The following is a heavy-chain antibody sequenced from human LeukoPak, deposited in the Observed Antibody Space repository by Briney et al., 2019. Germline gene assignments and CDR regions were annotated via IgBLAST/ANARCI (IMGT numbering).Heavy chain of an antibody. J-gene: IGHJ4*02. CDR1: GFTFSSYW. Sequence: GGPLRLSCAASGFTFSSYWMHWVRQAPGKGLVWVSRISSDGSSTSYADSVKGRFTISRDNAKNTLYLQMNSLRAEDTAVYYCAGVPAAMRVDYWGQGTLVTVSS. D-gene: IGHD2-2*01. V-gene: IGHV3-74*01. CDR3: AGVPAAMRVDY. CDR2: ISSDGSST.